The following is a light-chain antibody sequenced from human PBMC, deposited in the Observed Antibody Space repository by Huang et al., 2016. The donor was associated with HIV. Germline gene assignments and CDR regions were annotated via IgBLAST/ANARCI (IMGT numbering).Light chain of an antibody. V-gene: IGKV3-11*01. Sequence: EIVLTQSPTTLSLSPGERATLSCRASQSVNRYLAWYQQKPGQAPRLLIYDASNRATGIPARFSGSGSGTDFTLTISSREPEDFAVDYCQQRSNWPPITFGQGTRLEIK. CDR3: QQRSNWPPIT. CDR1: QSVNRY. J-gene: IGKJ5*01. CDR2: DAS.